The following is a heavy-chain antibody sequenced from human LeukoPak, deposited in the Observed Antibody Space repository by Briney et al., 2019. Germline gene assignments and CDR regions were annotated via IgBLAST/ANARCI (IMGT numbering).Heavy chain of an antibody. Sequence: GGSLRLSCAASGFTFSTYGIHWVRQAPGKGLEWVAVIWNDGSNKYFADSVKGRFTISRDNSKNTLYLQMNSLRAEDTAVYYCARASGPFDYWGQGALVTVSS. D-gene: IGHD3-10*01. J-gene: IGHJ4*02. V-gene: IGHV3-33*01. CDR1: GFTFSTYG. CDR2: IWNDGSNK. CDR3: ARASGPFDY.